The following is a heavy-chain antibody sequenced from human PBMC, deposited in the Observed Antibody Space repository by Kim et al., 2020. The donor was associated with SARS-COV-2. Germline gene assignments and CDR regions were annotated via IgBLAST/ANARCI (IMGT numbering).Heavy chain of an antibody. D-gene: IGHD3-22*01. V-gene: IGHV4-39*07. CDR3: ARGTMIVVVITVGYFD. Sequence: SETLSLTCTVSGGSISSSSYYWGWIRQPPGKGLEWIGSIYYSGSTYYNPSLKSRVTISVDTSKNQFSLKLSSVTAADMAVYYCARGTMIVVVITVGYFD. J-gene: IGHJ4*03. CDR1: GGSISSSSYY. CDR2: IYYSGST.